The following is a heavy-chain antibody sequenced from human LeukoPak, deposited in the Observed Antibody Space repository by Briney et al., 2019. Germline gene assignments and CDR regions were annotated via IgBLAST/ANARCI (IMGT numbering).Heavy chain of an antibody. CDR3: ATSLGAGAFDI. Sequence: ASVKVSCKVSGYTLTELSMHWVRQAPGKGLEWMGGFDPEDGETIYAQKFQGRVTTTEDTSTDTAYMELSSLRSEDTAVYYCATSLGAGAFDIWGQGTMVTVSS. J-gene: IGHJ3*02. V-gene: IGHV1-24*01. D-gene: IGHD4/OR15-4a*01. CDR1: GYTLTELS. CDR2: FDPEDGET.